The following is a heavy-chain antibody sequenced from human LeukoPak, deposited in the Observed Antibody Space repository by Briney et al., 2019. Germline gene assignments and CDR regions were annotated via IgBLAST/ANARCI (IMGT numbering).Heavy chain of an antibody. J-gene: IGHJ4*02. Sequence: GGSLRLSCAASGFTFSSYAMTWVRQAPGKGLEWVSAISGSGSSTYYADSVKGRFTISRDNSKKTLYLQMNSLRAEDTVVYYCAKGGSGAYYGIDYRGQGTLVTVSS. CDR3: AKGGSGAYYGIDY. CDR1: GFTFSSYA. CDR2: ISGSGSST. V-gene: IGHV3-23*01. D-gene: IGHD1-26*01.